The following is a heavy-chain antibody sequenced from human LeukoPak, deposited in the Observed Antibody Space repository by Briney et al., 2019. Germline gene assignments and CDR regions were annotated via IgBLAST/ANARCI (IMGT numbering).Heavy chain of an antibody. Sequence: GGSLRLSCAASGFIFSSYGMLWVRQAPGKGLEWVAFIRYDGSNKYYADSVKGRFTISRDNSKNTLYLQMNSLRAEDTAVYYCAKEGVAARPIDDYWGQGTLVTVSS. CDR2: IRYDGSNK. CDR1: GFIFSSYG. CDR3: AKEGVAARPIDDY. V-gene: IGHV3-30*02. J-gene: IGHJ4*02. D-gene: IGHD6-6*01.